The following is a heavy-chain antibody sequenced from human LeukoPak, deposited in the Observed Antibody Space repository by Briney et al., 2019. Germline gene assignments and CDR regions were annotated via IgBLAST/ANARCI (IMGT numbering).Heavy chain of an antibody. CDR1: GGTFSSYA. D-gene: IGHD4-23*01. V-gene: IGHV1-69*05. CDR3: AISSAGALATVVTQLYY. J-gene: IGHJ4*02. CDR2: IIPIFGPA. Sequence: ASVKVSCKASGGTFSSYAISWVRQAPGQGLEWMGGIIPIFGPANYAQKFQGRITITTDESTSTAYMELSSLRSEDTAVYYCAISSAGALATVVTQLYYWGQGTLVTVSS.